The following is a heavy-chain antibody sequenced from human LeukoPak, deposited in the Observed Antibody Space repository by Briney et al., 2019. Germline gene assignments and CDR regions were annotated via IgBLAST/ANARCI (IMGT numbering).Heavy chain of an antibody. CDR1: GGSISSGGYY. CDR3: ARDEHDFWSGYPQPSYGMDV. CDR2: IYYSGST. J-gene: IGHJ6*02. Sequence: PSETLSLTCTVSGGSISSGGYYWSWIRQHPGKGLEWIGYIYYSGSTYYNPSLKSRVTISVDTSKNQFSLKLSSVTAADTAVYYCARDEHDFWSGYPQPSYGMDVWGQGTTVTVSS. D-gene: IGHD3-3*01. V-gene: IGHV4-31*03.